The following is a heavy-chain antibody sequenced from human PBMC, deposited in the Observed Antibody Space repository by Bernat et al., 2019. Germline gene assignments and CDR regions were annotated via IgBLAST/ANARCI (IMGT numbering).Heavy chain of an antibody. D-gene: IGHD6-6*01. CDR1: GFTFSSYA. V-gene: IGHV3-30*01. J-gene: IGHJ4*02. CDR2: ISYDGSNK. CDR3: ARAYSSSSGPRNYFDY. Sequence: QVQLVESGGGVVQPGRSLRLSCAASGFTFSSYAMHWVRQAPGKGLEWVAVISYDGSNKYYADSVKGRFTISRDNSKNPLYLQMNSLRAEDTAVYYCARAYSSSSGPRNYFDYWGRGTQVTVSS.